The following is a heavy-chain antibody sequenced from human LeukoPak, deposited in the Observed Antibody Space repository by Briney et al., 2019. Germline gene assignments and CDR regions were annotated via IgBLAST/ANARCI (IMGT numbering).Heavy chain of an antibody. V-gene: IGHV3-49*04. J-gene: IGHJ4*02. CDR3: TGGTTVTTEIDY. CDR2: IRSKAYGGTR. D-gene: IGHD4-17*01. CDR1: EFTIGDYA. Sequence: GGSLRLSCTASEFTIGDYAMSWVRQAPGKGLEWGGFIRSKAYGGTREYAASVKGRFSISRDDSKSIAYLQMNSLKTEDTAVYYCTGGTTVTTEIDYWGQGTLVTVSS.